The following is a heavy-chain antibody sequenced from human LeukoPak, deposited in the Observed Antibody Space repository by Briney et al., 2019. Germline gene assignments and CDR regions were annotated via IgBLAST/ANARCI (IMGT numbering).Heavy chain of an antibody. J-gene: IGHJ4*02. CDR3: VTDVAVVGYGELDY. CDR1: GFTFNGDW. CDR2: IKSKGSGETT. D-gene: IGHD4-17*01. V-gene: IGHV3-15*01. Sequence: GGSLRLSCAASGFTFNGDWLSWVRQAPGKGLEWVGRIKSKGSGETTDYGAPVKGRFIISRDDSKDMFSLQMNSLKTEDTAVYYCVTDVAVVGYGELDYWGREPWSPSPQ.